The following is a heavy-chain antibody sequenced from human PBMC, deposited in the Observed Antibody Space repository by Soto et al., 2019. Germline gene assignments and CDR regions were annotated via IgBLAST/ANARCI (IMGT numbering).Heavy chain of an antibody. J-gene: IGHJ6*02. CDR2: IIPIFGTA. D-gene: IGHD6-19*01. CDR1: GGTFSSYA. CDR3: ASWLKEAGIGGSYYYGMDV. V-gene: IGHV1-69*12. Sequence: QVQLVQSGAEVKKPGSSVQVSCKASGGTFSSYAFSWVRQAPGQGLEWMGGIIPIFGTADYAQKFQGRVTITADESTSTAHMELSSLRSEDTAVYYCASWLKEAGIGGSYYYGMDVWGQGTTVTVSS.